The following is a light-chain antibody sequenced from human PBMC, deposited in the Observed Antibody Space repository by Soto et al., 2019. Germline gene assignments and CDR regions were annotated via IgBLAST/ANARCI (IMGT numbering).Light chain of an antibody. CDR2: QDS. CDR3: QAWDSSNVV. J-gene: IGLJ2*01. CDR1: KLGDKY. Sequence: SYELTHPPSVSVSPGQTASITCSGDKLGDKYACWYQQKPGQTPVLVIYQDSKRPSGIPERFSGSNSGNTATLTISGTQAMDEADYYCQAWDSSNVVFGGGTKVTVL. V-gene: IGLV3-1*01.